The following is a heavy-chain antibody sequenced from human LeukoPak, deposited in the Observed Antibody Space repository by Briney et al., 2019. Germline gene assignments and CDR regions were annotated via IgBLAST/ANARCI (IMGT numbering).Heavy chain of an antibody. CDR1: GFSFRSYE. J-gene: IGHJ4*02. Sequence: GGSLRLSWAASGFSFRSYEMNWVLQAPGKGLEWVSYITSSGNTIYYADSVKGRFTISRDNAKNSLYLQMNSLRAEDTAVYYCARSTTMTTTGGPFDYWGQGTLVTVSS. V-gene: IGHV3-48*03. CDR3: ARSTTMTTTGGPFDY. CDR2: ITSSGNTI. D-gene: IGHD4-17*01.